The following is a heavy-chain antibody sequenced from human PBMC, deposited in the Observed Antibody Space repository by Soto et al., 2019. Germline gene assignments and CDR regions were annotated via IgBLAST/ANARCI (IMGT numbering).Heavy chain of an antibody. J-gene: IGHJ4*02. CDR1: GGTFSSYT. V-gene: IGHV1-69*08. CDR2: IIPILGIA. D-gene: IGHD6-13*01. Sequence: QVQLVQSGAEVKKPGSSVKVSCKASGGTFSSYTISWVRQAPGQGLEWMGRIIPILGIANYAQKSQGRVTITADKSTSTAYMELSSLRSEDTAVYYCARDDGIAAAGTLYWGQGTLVTVSS. CDR3: ARDDGIAAAGTLY.